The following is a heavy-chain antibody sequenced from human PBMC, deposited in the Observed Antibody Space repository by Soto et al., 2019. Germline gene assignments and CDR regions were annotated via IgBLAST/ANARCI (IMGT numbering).Heavy chain of an antibody. D-gene: IGHD3-9*01. Sequence: PGVSLRLSFAASGFTFSSYGMHWVRQAPGKGLEWVAVIWYDGSNKYYADSVKGRFTISRDNSKNTLYLQMNSLRAEDAAVYFCARLEGLATISYYFDFWGPGAPVTVSS. CDR1: GFTFSSYG. CDR3: ARLEGLATISYYFDF. CDR2: IWYDGSNK. V-gene: IGHV3-33*01. J-gene: IGHJ4*02.